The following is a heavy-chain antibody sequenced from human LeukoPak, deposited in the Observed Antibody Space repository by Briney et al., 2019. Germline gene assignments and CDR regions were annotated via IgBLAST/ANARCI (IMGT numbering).Heavy chain of an antibody. CDR1: GYTFTSYF. CDR3: AREYSNLYYYGMDV. V-gene: IGHV1-46*01. CDR2: INPSGGST. J-gene: IGHJ6*02. D-gene: IGHD4-11*01. Sequence: ASVKVSCKASGYTFTSYFIHWVRQAPGQGLEWMGIINPSGGSTGYPQKFQGRVTMTRDTSTSTVYMELSSLRAEDTAVYYCAREYSNLYYYGMDVWGQGTTVTVSS.